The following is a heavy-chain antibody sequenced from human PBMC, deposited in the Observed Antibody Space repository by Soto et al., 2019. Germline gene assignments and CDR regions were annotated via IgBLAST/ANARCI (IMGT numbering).Heavy chain of an antibody. CDR3: ARWGSSGWYGLYGMDV. J-gene: IGHJ6*02. Sequence: SETLSLTCTVSGGSISSYYWSWIRQPPGKGLEWIGYIYYSGSTNYNPSLKSRVTISVDTSKNQFSLKLSSVTAADTAVYYCARWGSSGWYGLYGMDVWGQGTTVTVS. D-gene: IGHD6-19*01. V-gene: IGHV4-59*01. CDR2: IYYSGST. CDR1: GGSISSYY.